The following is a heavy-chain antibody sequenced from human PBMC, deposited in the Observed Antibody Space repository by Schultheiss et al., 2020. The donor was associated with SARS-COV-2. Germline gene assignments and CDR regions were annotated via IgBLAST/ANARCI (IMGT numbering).Heavy chain of an antibody. V-gene: IGHV1-18*01. J-gene: IGHJ6*02. CDR3: ARDFNRRYFDWSSPYYYGMDV. Sequence: ASVKVSCKASGYTFTNYGISWVRQAPGQGLEWMGWISAYNGNTNYAQKLQGRVTMTTDTSTSTAYMELRSLRSDDTAVYYCARDFNRRYFDWSSPYYYGMDVWGQGTTVTVSS. CDR2: ISAYNGNT. D-gene: IGHD3-9*01. CDR1: GYTFTNYG.